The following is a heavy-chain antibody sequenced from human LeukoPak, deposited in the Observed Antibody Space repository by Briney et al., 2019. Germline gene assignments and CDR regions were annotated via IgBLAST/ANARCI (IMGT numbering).Heavy chain of an antibody. CDR3: AKGSSPSRPYYFDY. V-gene: IGHV3-23*01. Sequence: GGSLRLSCAASGFTFGSYAMSWVRQAPGKGLEWVSAITDSGGDTYYADSVKGRFTISRDNSKNTLYLQMNSLRPDDTAVYYCAKGSSPSRPYYFDYWGQGTLVTVSS. CDR2: ITDSGGDT. CDR1: GFTFGSYA. J-gene: IGHJ4*02. D-gene: IGHD1-26*01.